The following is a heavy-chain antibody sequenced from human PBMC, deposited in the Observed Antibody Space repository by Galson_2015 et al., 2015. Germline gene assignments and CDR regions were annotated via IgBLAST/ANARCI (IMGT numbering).Heavy chain of an antibody. V-gene: IGHV4-4*02. CDR3: ARRGRDIVVVPAASPFDP. J-gene: IGHJ5*02. CDR2: IYHSGST. CDR1: GGSISSSNW. Sequence: ETLSLTCAVSGGSISSSNWWRWVRQPPGKGLEWIGEIYHSGSTNYNPSLKSRVTISVDKSKNQFSLKLSSVTAADTAVYYCARRGRDIVVVPAASPFDPWGQGTLVTVSS. D-gene: IGHD2-2*01.